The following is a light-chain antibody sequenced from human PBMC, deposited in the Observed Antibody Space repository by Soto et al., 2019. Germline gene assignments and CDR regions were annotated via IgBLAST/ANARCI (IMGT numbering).Light chain of an antibody. Sequence: QSVLTQPPSVSGSPGQSVTISCTGTSSDVGSYNRVSWYQQPPGTAPKLMIYEVSNRPSGVPDRFSGSKSGNTASLTISGFQAEDEADYYCSSYTSSSTFYVFGTGTKVHRP. V-gene: IGLV2-18*02. J-gene: IGLJ1*01. CDR1: SSDVGSYNR. CDR2: EVS. CDR3: SSYTSSSTFYV.